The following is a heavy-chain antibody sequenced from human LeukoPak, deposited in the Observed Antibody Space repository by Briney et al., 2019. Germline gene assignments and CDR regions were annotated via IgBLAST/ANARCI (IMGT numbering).Heavy chain of an antibody. Sequence: PSETLSLTCAVYGGSFSGYYWSWIRQPPGKGLEWIGEINHSGSTNYNPSLKSRVTISVDTSKNQFSLKLSSVTAADTAVYYCARAKKNYPRGIDYWGQGTLVTVSS. CDR3: ARAKKNYPRGIDY. CDR2: INHSGST. V-gene: IGHV4-34*01. D-gene: IGHD5-24*01. J-gene: IGHJ4*02. CDR1: GGSFSGYY.